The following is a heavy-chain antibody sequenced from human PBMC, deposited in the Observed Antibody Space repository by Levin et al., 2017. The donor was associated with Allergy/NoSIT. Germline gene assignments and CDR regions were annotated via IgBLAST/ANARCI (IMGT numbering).Heavy chain of an antibody. V-gene: IGHV3-33*01. CDR3: AREPIAAGEVGRGMDV. J-gene: IGHJ6*02. Sequence: GGSLRLSCAASGFTFSSYGMHWVRQAPGKGLEWVAVIWYDGSNKYYADSVKGRFTISRDTSKNTLYLQMNSLRAEDTAVYYCAREPIAAGEVGRGMDVWGQGTTVTVSS. CDR2: IWYDGSNK. CDR1: GFTFSSYG. D-gene: IGHD2-15*01.